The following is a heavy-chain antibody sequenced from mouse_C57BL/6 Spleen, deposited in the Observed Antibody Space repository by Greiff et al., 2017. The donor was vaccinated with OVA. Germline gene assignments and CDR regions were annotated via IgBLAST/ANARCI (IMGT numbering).Heavy chain of an antibody. CDR1: GYTFTSYW. J-gene: IGHJ1*03. Sequence: VQLQQPGAELVKPGASVKMSCKASGYTFTSYWITWVKQRPGQGLEWIGDIYPGSGSTNYNEKFKSKATLTVDTSSSTAYMQLSSLTSEDSAVYYCARLGGSSPIGYFDVWGTGTTVTVSS. CDR3: ARLGGSSPIGYFDV. D-gene: IGHD1-1*01. V-gene: IGHV1-55*01. CDR2: IYPGSGST.